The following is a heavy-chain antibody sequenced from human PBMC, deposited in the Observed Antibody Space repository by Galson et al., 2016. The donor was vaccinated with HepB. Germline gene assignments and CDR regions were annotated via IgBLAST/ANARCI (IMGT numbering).Heavy chain of an antibody. CDR3: ARDDFWTGPPSASFSFDY. Sequence: SLRLSCAASGFIFNNYAIHWVRQAPGKGLEWVAVISDDGSNKYYADSVKGRFTISRDNSKNTLYLQMNSLRAEDTAVFYCARDDFWTGPPSASFSFDYWGRGTLVTVSS. CDR2: ISDDGSNK. CDR1: GFIFNNYA. V-gene: IGHV3-30-3*01. J-gene: IGHJ2*01. D-gene: IGHD3/OR15-3a*01.